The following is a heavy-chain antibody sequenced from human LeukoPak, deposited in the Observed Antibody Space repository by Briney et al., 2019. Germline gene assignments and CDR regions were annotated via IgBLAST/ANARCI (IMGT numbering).Heavy chain of an antibody. CDR2: INPNSGGT. J-gene: IGHJ4*02. D-gene: IGHD2-2*01. Sequence: GASVKVSCKASGYTFTGYYMHWVRPAPGQGLEWMGWINPNSGGTNYAQKFQGRVTMTRDTSISTAYMELRSLRSDDTAVYYCARAGADCSSTSCYFIAPNDYWGQGTLVTVSS. V-gene: IGHV1-2*02. CDR1: GYTFTGYY. CDR3: ARAGADCSSTSCYFIAPNDY.